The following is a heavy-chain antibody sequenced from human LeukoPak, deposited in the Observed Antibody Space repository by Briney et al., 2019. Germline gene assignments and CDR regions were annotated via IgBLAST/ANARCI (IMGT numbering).Heavy chain of an antibody. CDR1: GDSISSGNYY. CDR2: IYTSGST. D-gene: IGHD2-2*01. CDR3: ARGGYQLLFSY. V-gene: IGHV4-61*02. Sequence: SQTLSLTCTVSGDSISSGNYYWSWIRQPAGKGLEWIGRIYTSGSTNYNPSLKSRVTISVDTSKNQFSLKLSSVTAADTAVYYCARGGYQLLFSYWGQGTLVTVSS. J-gene: IGHJ4*02.